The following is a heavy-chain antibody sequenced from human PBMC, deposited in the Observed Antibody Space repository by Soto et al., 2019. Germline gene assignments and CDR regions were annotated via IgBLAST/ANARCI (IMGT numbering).Heavy chain of an antibody. Sequence: GGSLRLSCAASGFTVSSNYMSWVRQAPGKGLEWVSVIYSGGSTYYADSVKGRFTISRDNSKNTLYLQMNSLRAEDTAVYYCARGVELGYCTNGVCRPRLKGDYYMDVWGKGTTVTVSS. V-gene: IGHV3-66*01. CDR1: GFTVSSNY. D-gene: IGHD2-8*01. J-gene: IGHJ6*03. CDR3: ARGVELGYCTNGVCRPRLKGDYYMDV. CDR2: IYSGGST.